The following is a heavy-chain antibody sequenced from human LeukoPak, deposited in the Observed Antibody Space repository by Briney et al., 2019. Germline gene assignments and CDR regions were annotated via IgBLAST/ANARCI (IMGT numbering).Heavy chain of an antibody. CDR1: GYDFTSVG. CDR3: AAKGGATQPYYYGMDV. D-gene: IGHD1-26*01. Sequence: ASVKVSCKASGYDFTSVGITWVRRAPGQGLEWMGWISPYNGNTRYAQKFQGRVAMTTDTSTTTAYMELRGLRSEDTAVYYCAAKGGATQPYYYGMDVWGQGTTVTVSS. J-gene: IGHJ6*02. CDR2: ISPYNGNT. V-gene: IGHV1-18*01.